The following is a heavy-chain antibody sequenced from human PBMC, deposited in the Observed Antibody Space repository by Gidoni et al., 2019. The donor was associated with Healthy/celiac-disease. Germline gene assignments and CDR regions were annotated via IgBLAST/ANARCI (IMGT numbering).Heavy chain of an antibody. CDR2: INPSVGST. D-gene: IGHD3-3*01. CDR3: AREGVPYDFWSGYNYGMDV. V-gene: IGHV1-46*01. J-gene: IGHJ6*02. CDR1: RDTFTTHL. Sequence: QVQLVQSGAEVKKLGASVKASCKASRDTFTTHLMHCLRQATVQGLEWMGIINPSVGSTSYAQKFQGRVTMTRDTSTSTVYMELSSLRSEDTAVYYCAREGVPYDFWSGYNYGMDVWGQGTTVTVSS.